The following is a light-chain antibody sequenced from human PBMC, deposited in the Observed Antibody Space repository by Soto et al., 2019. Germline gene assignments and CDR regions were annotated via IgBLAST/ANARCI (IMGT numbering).Light chain of an antibody. CDR2: DTT. Sequence: DIQMTQSPTSLAASVGDRVTITCQASPDLTNFLNWYQQKPGEAPKLLIYDTTTLEEGVPSRFSGGGSGTDFTFTINGLQPEDAAIYSCQQYVNLPYTFGQGTKLEIK. J-gene: IGKJ2*01. CDR1: PDLTNF. V-gene: IGKV1-33*01. CDR3: QQYVNLPYT.